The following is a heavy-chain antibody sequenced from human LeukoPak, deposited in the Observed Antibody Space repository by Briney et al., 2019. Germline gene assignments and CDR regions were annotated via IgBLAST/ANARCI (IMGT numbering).Heavy chain of an antibody. V-gene: IGHV3-7*01. D-gene: IGHD3-22*01. Sequence: GGSLRLSCAASGFTFSSYWMSWVRQAPGKGLEWVANIKQDGSEKYYVDSVNGRFTISRDNAKNSLYLQMNSLRAEDTAVYYCARDGHYYDSSGYPVYFDNWGQGTLVTVSS. CDR1: GFTFSSYW. CDR2: IKQDGSEK. CDR3: ARDGHYYDSSGYPVYFDN. J-gene: IGHJ4*02.